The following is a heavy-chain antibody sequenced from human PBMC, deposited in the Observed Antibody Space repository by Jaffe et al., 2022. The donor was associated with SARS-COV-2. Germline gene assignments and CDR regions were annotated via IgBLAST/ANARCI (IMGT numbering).Heavy chain of an antibody. V-gene: IGHV4-59*01. Sequence: QVQLQESGPGLVKPSETLSLTCTVSGGSISSYYWSWIRQPPGKGLEWIGYIYYSGSTNYNPSLKSRVTISVDTSKNQFSLKLSSVTAADTAVYYCARLGRLGDYGGMDVWGQGTTVTVSS. D-gene: IGHD4-17*01. CDR1: GGSISSYY. CDR3: ARLGRLGDYGGMDV. CDR2: IYYSGST. J-gene: IGHJ6*02.